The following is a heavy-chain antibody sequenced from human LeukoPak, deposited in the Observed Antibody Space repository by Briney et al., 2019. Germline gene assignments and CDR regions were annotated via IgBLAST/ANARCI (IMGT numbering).Heavy chain of an antibody. D-gene: IGHD2/OR15-2a*01. J-gene: IGHJ4*02. CDR2: MNPNSGNT. V-gene: IGHV1-8*01. CDR3: ASSSMTLRGFDY. Sequence: ASVKVSCKASGYTFTSYDINWVRQATGQGLEWMGWMNPNSGNTGYAQKFQGRVTMTRNTSISTAYMELSSLRSEDTAVYYCASSSMTLRGFDYWGQGTLVTVSS. CDR1: GYTFTSYD.